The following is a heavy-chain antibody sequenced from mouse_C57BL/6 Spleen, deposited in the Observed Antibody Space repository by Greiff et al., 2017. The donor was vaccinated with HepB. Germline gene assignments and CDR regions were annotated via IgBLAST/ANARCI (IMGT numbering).Heavy chain of an antibody. CDR1: GFTFSSYT. D-gene: IGHD2-2*01. J-gene: IGHJ3*01. V-gene: IGHV5-9*01. CDR2: ISGGGGNT. Sequence: EVKLMESGGGLVKPGGSLKLSCAASGFTFSSYTMSWVRQTPEKRLEWVATISGGGGNTYYPDSVKGRFTISRDNAKNTLYLQMSSLRSEDTALYYCAERYGYDEGAWFAYWGQGTLVTVSA. CDR3: AERYGYDEGAWFAY.